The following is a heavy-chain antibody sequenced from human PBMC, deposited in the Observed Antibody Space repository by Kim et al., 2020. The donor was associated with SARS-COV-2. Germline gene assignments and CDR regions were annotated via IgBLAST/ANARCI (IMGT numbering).Heavy chain of an antibody. Sequence: GGSLRLSCASSGFTFRTFGMSWVRHAPGKGIACVSGFGGSDGGTYYTYSVQGRFTISRDTSKNTLYLQIHSLRAVDTALYYCATFYVFTGTRPFFDSCG. CDR2: FGGSDGGT. CDR1: GFTFRTFG. CDR3: ATFYVFTGTRPFFDS. J-gene: IGHJ4*01. D-gene: IGHD2-8*02. V-gene: IGHV3-23*01.